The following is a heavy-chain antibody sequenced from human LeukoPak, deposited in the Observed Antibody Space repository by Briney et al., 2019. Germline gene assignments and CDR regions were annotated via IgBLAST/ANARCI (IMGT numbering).Heavy chain of an antibody. D-gene: IGHD4-11*01. CDR1: GFTYSHYG. J-gene: IGHJ4*02. CDR3: AKDAQRGFDYSNSLEY. Sequence: PGGSLRLSCAASGFTYSHYGMHWVRQAPGKGLEWVAVIWSDGTEKYCGDAVKGRFTISRDNAHDTLYPQMDSLRGEDTAVYYCAKDAQRGFDYSNSLEYWGQGTLVTVSS. CDR2: IWSDGTEK. V-gene: IGHV3-33*04.